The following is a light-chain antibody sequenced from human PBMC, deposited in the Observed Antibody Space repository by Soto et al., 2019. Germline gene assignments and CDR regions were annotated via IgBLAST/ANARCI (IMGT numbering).Light chain of an antibody. Sequence: QSALTQPPSASGSPGQSVTISCTGTSSDVGGYNYVSWYQQHPGKAPKLMIYEVTKRPSGVPDRFSGSKSGNTASLTVSGLQAEDEADYFCNSYAGSNYFVFGTGTKVTVL. CDR1: SSDVGGYNY. J-gene: IGLJ1*01. CDR2: EVT. CDR3: NSYAGSNYFV. V-gene: IGLV2-8*01.